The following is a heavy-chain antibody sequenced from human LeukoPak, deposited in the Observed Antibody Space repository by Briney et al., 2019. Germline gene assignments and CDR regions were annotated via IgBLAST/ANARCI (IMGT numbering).Heavy chain of an antibody. D-gene: IGHD2-2*01. Sequence: GGSLRLSCAASGSTFSSHTMNWVRQAPGKGLEWVSYISSTSSVIYYADSVKGRFTISRDNAKSSLYLQMNSLRTEDTAVYYCARNLPAADYWGQGTLVTVSS. J-gene: IGHJ4*02. CDR2: ISSTSSVI. CDR1: GSTFSSHT. CDR3: ARNLPAADY. V-gene: IGHV3-48*04.